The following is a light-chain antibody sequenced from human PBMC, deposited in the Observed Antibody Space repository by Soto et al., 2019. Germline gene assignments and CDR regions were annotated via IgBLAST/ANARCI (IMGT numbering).Light chain of an antibody. CDR1: QSISTY. J-gene: IGKJ4*01. CDR3: QQGYTSPLT. CDR2: AGS. V-gene: IGKV1-39*01. Sequence: DIQMTQSPSSLSASVGDRVTITCRASQSISTYLNWFQQKPGKAPKLLIYAGSTLQSGVPSRFSGSGSGTEFTLTISSLQPEDFASYSCQQGYTSPLTFGGGTKVDIK.